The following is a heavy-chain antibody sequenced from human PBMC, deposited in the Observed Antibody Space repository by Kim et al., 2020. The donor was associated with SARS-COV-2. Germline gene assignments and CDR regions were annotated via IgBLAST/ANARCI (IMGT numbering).Heavy chain of an antibody. CDR1: GGSISSYY. CDR2: IYYSGST. D-gene: IGHD6-13*01. J-gene: IGHJ4*02. CDR3: SRSKIPGIAGR. Sequence: SETLSLTCTVSGGSISSYYWSWIRQPPGKGLEWIGYIYYSGSTNYNPSLKSRVTISVDTSKNQFSLKLSSVTAADTAVYSFSRSKIPGIAGRWGQGTLVTVSS. V-gene: IGHV4-59*01.